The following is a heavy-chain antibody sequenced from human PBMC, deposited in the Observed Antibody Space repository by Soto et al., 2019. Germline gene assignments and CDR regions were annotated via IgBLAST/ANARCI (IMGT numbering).Heavy chain of an antibody. D-gene: IGHD2-15*01. V-gene: IGHV3-21*01. Sequence: PGGSLRLSCAASGFTFSSYSMNWVRQAPGKGLEWVSVISSSSSYIYYADSVKGRFTISRDNAKNSLYLQMNSLRAEDTAVYYCARDQGYCSGGSCYVAGYWGQGTLVTVSS. CDR3: ARDQGYCSGGSCYVAGY. CDR2: ISSSSSYI. J-gene: IGHJ4*02. CDR1: GFTFSSYS.